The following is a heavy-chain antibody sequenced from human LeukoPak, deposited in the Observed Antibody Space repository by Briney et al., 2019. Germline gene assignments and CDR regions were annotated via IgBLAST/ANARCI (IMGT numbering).Heavy chain of an antibody. Sequence: GESLKISCKGSGYSFTSYWIGWVRQMPGKGLEWMGIIYPGDSGTRYSPSFQGQVTISADKSISTAYLQWSSLKASDTAMYYCARHRRVGDFWSGYYDPNYGMDVWGQGTTVTVSS. V-gene: IGHV5-51*01. CDR2: IYPGDSGT. CDR3: ARHRRVGDFWSGYYDPNYGMDV. D-gene: IGHD3-3*01. J-gene: IGHJ6*02. CDR1: GYSFTSYW.